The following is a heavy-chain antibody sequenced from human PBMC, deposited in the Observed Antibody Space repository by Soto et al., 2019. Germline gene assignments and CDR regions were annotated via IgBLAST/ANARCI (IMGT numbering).Heavy chain of an antibody. CDR3: VRDYSFGFDY. CDR1: GFTLSIYT. J-gene: IGHJ4*02. D-gene: IGHD6-13*01. V-gene: IGHV3-48*02. Sequence: EVQLVESGGGLAQPGGPRRLSLEPSGFTLSIYTWTWVRQAPGKGLEWVSNIWSASNINYADSVKGRFTVSRDNAKNSMSLQMNGLRDEDTAVYYCVRDYSFGFDYWGQGILVTVSS. CDR2: IWSASNI.